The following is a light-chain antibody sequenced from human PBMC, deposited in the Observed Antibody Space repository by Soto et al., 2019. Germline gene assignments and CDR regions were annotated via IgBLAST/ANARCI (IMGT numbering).Light chain of an antibody. CDR1: QSVNNN. V-gene: IGKV3-15*01. CDR3: QQYNNWTWT. CDR2: GES. Sequence: ETLMTQSPATLSVSPGERATLSCRASQSVNNNLAWYKQKIGQAPRVLIYGESTRATGIPDRLTGSGSGTELILTISRLQSEDFAVDYCQQYNNWTWTFGQGTKVDIK. J-gene: IGKJ1*01.